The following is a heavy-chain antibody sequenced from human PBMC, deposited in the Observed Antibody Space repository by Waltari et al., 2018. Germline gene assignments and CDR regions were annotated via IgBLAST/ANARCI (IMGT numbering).Heavy chain of an antibody. CDR3: ARDWGFKRFDI. Sequence: EIQLVQSGGGLVQPGGSLRLSCAASGFNIDDYSLNWVRQAPGKGLEWVSYITGTSRTKFYADSVRGRFTISRDNAKNSLYLQMNSLSADDTAVYFCARDWGFKRFDIWGQGTAVTVAS. V-gene: IGHV3-48*01. D-gene: IGHD3-16*01. CDR2: ITGTSRTK. CDR1: GFNIDDYS. J-gene: IGHJ3*02.